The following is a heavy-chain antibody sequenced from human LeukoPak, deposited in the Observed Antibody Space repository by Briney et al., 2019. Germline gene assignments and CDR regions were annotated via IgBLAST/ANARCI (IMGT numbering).Heavy chain of an antibody. Sequence: PGGSLRLSCAASGFTFSSYSMNWVRQAPGKGLEWVSSISSSSSYIYYADSVKGRFTISRDNAKNSLYLQINSLRAEDTAVYYCARDRSYFIDYWGQGTLVTVSS. CDR2: ISSSSSYI. V-gene: IGHV3-21*01. CDR3: ARDRSYFIDY. CDR1: GFTFSSYS. D-gene: IGHD2-21*01. J-gene: IGHJ4*02.